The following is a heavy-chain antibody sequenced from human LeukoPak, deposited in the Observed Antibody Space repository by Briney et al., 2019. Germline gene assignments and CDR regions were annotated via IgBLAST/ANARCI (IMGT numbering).Heavy chain of an antibody. V-gene: IGHV5-51*01. Sequence: GASLQISCHGSGYIFTSYWIGLVRPVPGKGLEGMGIIYPGDSDTRYSASFQGQVTISADKSISTAYLQWSSLKASDTAMYYCARRQDILTGYNFDYWGQGTLVTVSS. CDR1: GYIFTSYW. CDR2: IYPGDSDT. D-gene: IGHD3-9*01. J-gene: IGHJ4*02. CDR3: ARRQDILTGYNFDY.